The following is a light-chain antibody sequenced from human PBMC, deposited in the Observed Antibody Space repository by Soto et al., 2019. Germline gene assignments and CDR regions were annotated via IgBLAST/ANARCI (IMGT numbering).Light chain of an antibody. CDR3: KQLRMYPST. CDR1: QDIAIY. Sequence: IQLTQSPSSLSASVGDRVTITCRASQDIAIYLAWYQQKPGEAPKLLIYAASTLYGGVQSRFSGSGSGTDFALTITSLQAEDFATYYCKQLRMYPSTVGGGTKVDIK. J-gene: IGKJ4*01. V-gene: IGKV1-9*01. CDR2: AAS.